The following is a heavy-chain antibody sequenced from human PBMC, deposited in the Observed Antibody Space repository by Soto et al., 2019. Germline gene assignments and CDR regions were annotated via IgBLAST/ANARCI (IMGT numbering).Heavy chain of an antibody. CDR2: INPSGGST. Sequence: ASVKVSCKASGYILSSYYMHWVRQAPGQGLEWMGIINPSGGSTTYAQKFQGRVTMTRDTSTSTVYMELSSLRSEDTAVYYCARVLSWASYYDFWSCYYNYYYYGIDVWG. D-gene: IGHD3-3*01. CDR3: ARVLSWASYYDFWSCYYNYYYYGIDV. J-gene: IGHJ6*02. V-gene: IGHV1-46*01. CDR1: GYILSSYY.